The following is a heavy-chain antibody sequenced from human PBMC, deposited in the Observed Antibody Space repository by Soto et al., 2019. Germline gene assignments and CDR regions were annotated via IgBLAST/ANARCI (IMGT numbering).Heavy chain of an antibody. D-gene: IGHD3-10*01. CDR2: IWYDGSNK. CDR1: GFTFSSYG. V-gene: IGHV3-33*01. J-gene: IGHJ4*02. Sequence: GGSLRLSCAASGFTFSSYGMHWVRQAPGKGLEWVAVIWYDGSNKYYADSVKGRFTISRDNSKNTLYLQMNSLRAEDTAVYYCARDGLGYYGSGSYYPNFDYWGQGTLVTVSS. CDR3: ARDGLGYYGSGSYYPNFDY.